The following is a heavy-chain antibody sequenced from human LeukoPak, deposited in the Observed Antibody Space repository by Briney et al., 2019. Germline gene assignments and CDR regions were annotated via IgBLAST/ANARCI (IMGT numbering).Heavy chain of an antibody. J-gene: IGHJ3*02. CDR3: ARQRPGDGFDI. CDR1: GYTFITNY. Sequence: GASVNVSCKASGYTFITNYLHWVRQAPGQGLEWMGIINPSAGSTTYAQRFQGRVTLTRDTSTSTAYMELSSLRSEDTAVYYCARQRPGDGFDIWGQGTTVTVSS. V-gene: IGHV1-46*01. CDR2: INPSAGST.